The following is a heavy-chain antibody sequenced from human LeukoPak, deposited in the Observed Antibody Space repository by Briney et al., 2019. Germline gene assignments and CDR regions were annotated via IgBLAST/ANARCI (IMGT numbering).Heavy chain of an antibody. Sequence: PGGSLRLSCAASGFTFSSYWMSWVRQAPGKGLVWVANINKDGSEKYYVDSVKGRFTISRDNAKNSLYLQMNSLRAEDTAVYYCARPSMTTVTPFDYWGQGTLVTVSS. CDR3: ARPSMTTVTPFDY. CDR2: INKDGSEK. V-gene: IGHV3-7*05. D-gene: IGHD4-17*01. J-gene: IGHJ4*02. CDR1: GFTFSSYW.